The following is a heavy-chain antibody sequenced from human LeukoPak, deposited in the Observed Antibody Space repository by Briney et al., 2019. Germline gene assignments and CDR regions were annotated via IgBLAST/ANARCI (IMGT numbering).Heavy chain of an antibody. CDR1: GFTFSSYA. V-gene: IGHV3-30-3*01. D-gene: IGHD3-9*01. CDR2: ISYDGSNK. Sequence: PGGSLRLSCAASGFTFSSYAMHWVRQAPGKGLEWGAVISYDGSNKYYADSVKGRFTISRDNSKNTLYLQMNSLRAEDTAVYYCARAEILTGYGGPDYWGQGTLVTVSS. CDR3: ARAEILTGYGGPDY. J-gene: IGHJ4*02.